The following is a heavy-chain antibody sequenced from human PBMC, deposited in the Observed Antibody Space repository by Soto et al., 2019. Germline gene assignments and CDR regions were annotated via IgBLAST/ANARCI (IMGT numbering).Heavy chain of an antibody. CDR1: GYSFTIYW. V-gene: IGHV5-51*01. CDR3: ARLFTTVTTYFDY. D-gene: IGHD4-17*01. Sequence: PGESLKLSCKGSGYSFTIYWIGWVLQMPGKGLEWMGIIYPGDSDTRYSPSFQGQVTISADKSISTAYLQWSSLKASDTAMYYCARLFTTVTTYFDYWGQGTLVTVSS. J-gene: IGHJ4*02. CDR2: IYPGDSDT.